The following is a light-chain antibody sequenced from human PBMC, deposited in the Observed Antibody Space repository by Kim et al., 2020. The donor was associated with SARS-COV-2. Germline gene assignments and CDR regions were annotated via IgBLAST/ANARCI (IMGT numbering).Light chain of an antibody. CDR3: QQYYSTPYS. Sequence: RATINSKSNQSVLYSSNNKNYLAWYQQKPGQPPKLLIYWASTRESGVPDRFSGSGSGTDFTLTISSLQAEDVAVYYCQQYYSTPYSFGQGTKLEI. J-gene: IGKJ2*03. CDR1: QSVLYSSNNKNY. V-gene: IGKV4-1*01. CDR2: WAS.